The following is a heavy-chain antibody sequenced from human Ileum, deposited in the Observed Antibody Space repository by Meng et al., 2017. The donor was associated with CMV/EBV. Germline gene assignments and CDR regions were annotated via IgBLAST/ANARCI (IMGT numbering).Heavy chain of an antibody. CDR1: GGTISRRNCY. V-gene: IGHV4-39*07. CDR2: IYYSGST. D-gene: IGHD6-19*01. Sequence: TGSGGTISRRNCYGRGIRQPPGKGLEWIGTIYYSGSTYYNPARNSRVTISVDTSKNQFSLKLSAVTAADTAVYYCARDSSSGWQFDYWGQGTLVTVSS. CDR3: ARDSSSGWQFDY. J-gene: IGHJ4*02.